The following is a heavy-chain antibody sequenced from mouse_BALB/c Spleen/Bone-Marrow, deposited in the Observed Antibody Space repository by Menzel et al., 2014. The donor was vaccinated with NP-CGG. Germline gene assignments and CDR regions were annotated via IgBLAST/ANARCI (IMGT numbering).Heavy chain of an antibody. D-gene: IGHD1-1*01. J-gene: IGHJ2*01. CDR3: TRSYGSSYEYYFDY. Sequence: VHLQQSGAELAMPGASVTLCCKASGYTFTSYWINWVKQRPGQGLEWIGNIYPSDSYTNYNQKFKDKATLTVDKSSSPAYMQLSSPTSEDSAVYYCTRSYGSSYEYYFDYWRQGTTLTVSS. CDR2: IYPSDSYT. CDR1: GYTFTSYW. V-gene: IGHV1-69*01.